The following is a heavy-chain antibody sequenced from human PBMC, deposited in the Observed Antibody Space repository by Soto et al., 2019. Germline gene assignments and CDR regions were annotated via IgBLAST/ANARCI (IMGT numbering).Heavy chain of an antibody. J-gene: IGHJ4*02. CDR2: IYYSGST. CDR1: GGSISSYY. D-gene: IGHD1-7*01. CDR3: ARIKNWNFWFDY. Sequence: QVQLQESGPGLVKPSETLSLTCTVSGGSISSYYLSWIRQPPGKGLEWIGYIYYSGSTNYNPSLKSRVTISVDTSKNQFSLKLSSVTAADTAVYYCARIKNWNFWFDYWGQGTLVTVSS. V-gene: IGHV4-59*01.